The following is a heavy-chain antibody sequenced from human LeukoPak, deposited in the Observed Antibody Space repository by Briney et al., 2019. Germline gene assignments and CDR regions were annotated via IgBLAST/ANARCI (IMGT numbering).Heavy chain of an antibody. CDR1: GFTFSSYG. Sequence: GGSLRLSCAASGFTFSSYGMHWVRQAPGKGLEWVAIIWYDGTNKYYADSVKCRFTISRDNSKNTLYLQMNSLRAEDTAVYYCARTEGVYYYGSGSYSHFDYWGQGTLVTVSS. CDR2: IWYDGTNK. D-gene: IGHD3-10*01. V-gene: IGHV3-33*01. CDR3: ARTEGVYYYGSGSYSHFDY. J-gene: IGHJ4*02.